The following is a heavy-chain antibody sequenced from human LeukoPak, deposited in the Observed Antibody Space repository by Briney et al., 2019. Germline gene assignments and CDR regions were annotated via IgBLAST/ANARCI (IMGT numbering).Heavy chain of an antibody. Sequence: PSETLSLTCAVYGGSFSGYYWSWIRQPPGKGLEWIGEINHSGSTNYNPSLKSRVTISVDTSKNQFSLKLSSVTAADTAVYYCARGGRSIAAAGTPLFDYWGQGTLVTVSS. J-gene: IGHJ4*02. CDR3: ARGGRSIAAAGTPLFDY. CDR2: INHSGST. CDR1: GGSFSGYY. V-gene: IGHV4-34*01. D-gene: IGHD6-13*01.